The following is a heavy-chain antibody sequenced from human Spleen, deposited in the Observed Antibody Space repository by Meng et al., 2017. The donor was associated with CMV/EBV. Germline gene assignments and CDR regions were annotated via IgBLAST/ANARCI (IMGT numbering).Heavy chain of an antibody. D-gene: IGHD3-3*01. V-gene: IGHV3-33*06. Sequence: GGSLRLSCAASGFTFSSYGMHWVRQAPGKGLEGVAVIWYDGSNKYYADSVKGRFTISRDNSKNTLYLQMDSLRAEDTAVYYCAKTPTYDSYGMDVWGQGTTVTVSS. CDR1: GFTFSSYG. CDR2: IWYDGSNK. CDR3: AKTPTYDSYGMDV. J-gene: IGHJ6*02.